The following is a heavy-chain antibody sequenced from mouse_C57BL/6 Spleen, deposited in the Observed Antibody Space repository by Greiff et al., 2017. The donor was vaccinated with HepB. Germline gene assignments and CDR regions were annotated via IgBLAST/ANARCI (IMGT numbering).Heavy chain of an antibody. CDR3: ARFLYDYESY. V-gene: IGHV1-64*01. CDR1: GYTFTSYW. CDR2: IHPNSGST. D-gene: IGHD2-4*01. Sequence: QVQLKQPGAELVKPGASVKLSCKASGYTFTSYWMHWVKQRPGQGLEWIGMIHPNSGSTNYNEKFKSKATLTVDKSSSTAYMQLSSLTSEDSAVYYCARFLYDYESYWGQGTLVTVSA. J-gene: IGHJ3*01.